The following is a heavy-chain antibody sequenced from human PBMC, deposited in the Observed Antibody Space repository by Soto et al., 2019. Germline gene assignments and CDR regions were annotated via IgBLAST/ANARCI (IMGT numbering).Heavy chain of an antibody. V-gene: IGHV5-10-1*01. D-gene: IGHD4-17*01. CDR3: ACHSNDYGDRAYDY. J-gene: IGHJ4*02. CDR2: IDPSDSYT. Sequence: PGESLKISCQGSGYTFTTYWITWVRQMPGRGLEWMGRIDPSDSYTNYSPSFQGHVTISADKSTNTAYLEWRSLKASDSAIYYCACHSNDYGDRAYDYWGQGTLVTVSS. CDR1: GYTFTTYW.